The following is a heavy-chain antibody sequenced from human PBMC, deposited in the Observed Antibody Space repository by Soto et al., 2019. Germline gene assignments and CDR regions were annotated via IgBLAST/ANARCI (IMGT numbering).Heavy chain of an antibody. V-gene: IGHV1-18*01. Sequence: ASVKVSCKASDCTFASYGVSWVRQAPGQGLEWMGWISAYTGNTNYAQKFQGRVTLTTDTSTSTAYMELRSLTSDDTALYYCARDVDERLTGYYIPFDYWGQGTQVTVSS. D-gene: IGHD3-9*01. J-gene: IGHJ4*02. CDR3: ARDVDERLTGYYIPFDY. CDR1: DCTFASYG. CDR2: ISAYTGNT.